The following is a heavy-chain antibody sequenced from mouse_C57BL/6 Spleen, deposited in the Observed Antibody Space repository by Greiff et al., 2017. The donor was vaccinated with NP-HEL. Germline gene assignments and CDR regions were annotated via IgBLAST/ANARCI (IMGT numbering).Heavy chain of an antibody. CDR3: ARAYYSNPWFAY. J-gene: IGHJ3*01. D-gene: IGHD2-5*01. CDR1: GYTFTGYW. CDR2: IYPGSGST. V-gene: IGHV1-55*01. Sequence: QVQLQQPGAELVKPGASVKMSCKASGYTFTGYWITWVKQRPGQGLEWIGDIYPGSGSTNYNEKFKSKATLTVATASSTAYMQLSSLTSEDSAVYYCARAYYSNPWFAYWGQGTLVTVSA.